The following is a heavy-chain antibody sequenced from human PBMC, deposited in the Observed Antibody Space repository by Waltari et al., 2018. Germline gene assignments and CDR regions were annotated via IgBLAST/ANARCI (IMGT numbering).Heavy chain of an antibody. V-gene: IGHV4-61*02. CDR3: ARGIYSGYDAIDY. Sequence: QVQLQESGPGLVKPSQTLSLTCTVSGGSISSGYYYWRWIRQPAGKGREWIGRFYTRGRTNYNPALKSRGTRAVDTSKNQLSLRLSSVTAADTAVYYCARGIYSGYDAIDYWGQGTLVTVSS. D-gene: IGHD5-12*01. CDR1: GGSISSGYYY. J-gene: IGHJ4*02. CDR2: FYTRGRT.